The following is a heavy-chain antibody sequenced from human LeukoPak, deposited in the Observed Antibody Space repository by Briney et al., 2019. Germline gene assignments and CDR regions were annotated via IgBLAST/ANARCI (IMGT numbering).Heavy chain of an antibody. CDR1: GYIFTNYW. J-gene: IGHJ5*02. V-gene: IGHV5-51*01. CDR3: ARHTTACSSDRRVLYNSFDP. CDR2: IYPGDSDT. D-gene: IGHD6-6*01. Sequence: AESLMISCTASGYIFTNYWIGWGRHLRRRSLEWMGIIYPGDSDTRYSPSCQGQVTISAVKSINTAYLQWSSLKASDAAMYYCARHTTACSSDRRVLYNSFDPWGQGTLVTVSS.